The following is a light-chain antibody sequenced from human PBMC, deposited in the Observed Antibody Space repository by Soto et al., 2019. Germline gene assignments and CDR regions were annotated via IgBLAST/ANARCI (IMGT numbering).Light chain of an antibody. J-gene: IGLJ2*01. CDR3: SSYAGTLGV. CDR2: EVS. CDR1: SSDVGGDNY. V-gene: IGLV2-8*01. Sequence: QSALTQPPSASGSPGQSVTISCIGTSSDVGGDNYVSWYQQLPGKAPTLMIYEVSKRPSGVPDRFSGSKSGNTASLTVSGLHAEGEAEYYCSSYAGTLGVFGGGTKLTVL.